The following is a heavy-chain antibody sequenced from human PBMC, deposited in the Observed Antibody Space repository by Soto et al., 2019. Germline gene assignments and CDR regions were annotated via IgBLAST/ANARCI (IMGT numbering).Heavy chain of an antibody. D-gene: IGHD3-22*01. CDR1: GGSFSGYY. J-gene: IGHJ1*01. CDR3: ASSTEYYDSSGYLHF. Sequence: SQTLSLTCAVYGGSFSGYYWRWIRQPPGKGLERMGEINHSGSTNYNPSLKSRVTISVDTSKNQFSLKLSSVTAADTAVYYCASSTEYYDSSGYLHFWGQGTLVTVSS. V-gene: IGHV4-34*01. CDR2: INHSGST.